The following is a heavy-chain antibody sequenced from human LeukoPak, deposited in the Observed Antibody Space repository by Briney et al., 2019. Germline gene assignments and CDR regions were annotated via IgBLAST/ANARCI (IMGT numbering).Heavy chain of an antibody. CDR2: IGTAGDT. V-gene: IGHV3-13*01. CDR1: GFTFSSYD. Sequence: GGSLRLSCAASGFTFSSYDMHWVRQATGKGLEWVSAIGTAGDTYYPGSVKGRFAISRENAKNSLYLQMNSLRAGDTAVYYCARGLSYYDILTGYYRTTYFAYWGQGTLVTVSS. D-gene: IGHD3-9*01. CDR3: ARGLSYYDILTGYYRTTYFAY. J-gene: IGHJ4*02.